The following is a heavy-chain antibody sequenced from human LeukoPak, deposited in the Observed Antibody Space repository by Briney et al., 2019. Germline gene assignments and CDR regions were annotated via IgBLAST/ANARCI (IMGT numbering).Heavy chain of an antibody. J-gene: IGHJ4*02. CDR1: GGSITTTNW. CDR2: IHLNGRT. CDR3: SRENGAFSPFGY. D-gene: IGHD2-8*01. Sequence: SETLSLTCGVSGGSITTTNWWSWVRQPPGQGLEWIGEIHLNGRTNYNPSLNSRVTLALDTSKNQLSLSLTSVTAADTAEYYCSRENGAFSPFGYWGQGTLVTVSS. V-gene: IGHV4-4*02.